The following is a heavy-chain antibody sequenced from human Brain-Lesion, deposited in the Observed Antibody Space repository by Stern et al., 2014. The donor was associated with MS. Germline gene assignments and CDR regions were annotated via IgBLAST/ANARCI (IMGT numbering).Heavy chain of an antibody. Sequence: VQLVESGAEVKKPGASVKVSCKTSGYIFTGYYIHWVRQAPGQGLEWMVWINPNTGGTTYAQKFQGRVTMSRDTSISTAYVELSSLTSDDTAVYYCARDQRGITIFGVVTDYYYLGMDVWGQGTTVTVSS. J-gene: IGHJ6*02. CDR1: GYIFTGYY. CDR3: ARDQRGITIFGVVTDYYYLGMDV. CDR2: INPNTGGT. D-gene: IGHD3-3*01. V-gene: IGHV1-2*02.